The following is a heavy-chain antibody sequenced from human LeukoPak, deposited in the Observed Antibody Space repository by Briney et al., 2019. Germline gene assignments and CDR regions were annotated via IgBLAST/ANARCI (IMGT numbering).Heavy chain of an antibody. CDR1: GFTFSSYW. D-gene: IGHD3-16*01. J-gene: IGHJ6*02. V-gene: IGHV3-74*01. Sequence: AGGSLRLSCAASGFTFSSYWMNWVRQAPGKGLVWVSRIASDGSSTTYADSVKGRFSISRDNAKNTLYLQMNSLRAEDTAVYYCARMGPYGMDVWGQGTTVTVSS. CDR2: IASDGSST. CDR3: ARMGPYGMDV.